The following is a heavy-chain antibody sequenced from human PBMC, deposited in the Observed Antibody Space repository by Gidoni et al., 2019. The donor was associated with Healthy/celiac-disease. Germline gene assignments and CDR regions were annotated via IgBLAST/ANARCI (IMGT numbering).Heavy chain of an antibody. CDR3: ARRRVTVGATNFFYYYGMDV. Sequence: EVQLVESGGGLVTPGGSLRLSCAASGFTFRSYSMNWVRQAPGKGLEWVSSISSSSSYRYYADAVKGRFTISRDNAKNSLYLQMNSLRAEDTAVYYCARRRVTVGATNFFYYYGMDVWGQGTTVTVSS. D-gene: IGHD1-26*01. CDR2: ISSSSSYR. V-gene: IGHV3-21*01. J-gene: IGHJ6*02. CDR1: GFTFRSYS.